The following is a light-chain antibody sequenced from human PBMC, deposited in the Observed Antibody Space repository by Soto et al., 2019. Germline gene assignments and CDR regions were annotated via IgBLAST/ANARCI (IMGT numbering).Light chain of an antibody. CDR1: SSDVGGYNY. V-gene: IGLV2-8*01. CDR2: EVS. Sequence: LTQPPSASGSPGQSVTISCTGTSSDVGGYNYVSWYQQHPGKAPKLMIYEVSQRPSGVPDRFSGSKSGNTASLTVSGLQAEDEADYYCNAYAGSNNVFGTGTKVTVL. CDR3: NAYAGSNNV. J-gene: IGLJ1*01.